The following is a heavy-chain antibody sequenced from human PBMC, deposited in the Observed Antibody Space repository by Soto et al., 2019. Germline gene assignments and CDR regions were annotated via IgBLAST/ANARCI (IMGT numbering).Heavy chain of an antibody. CDR1: GDSVSSNSAA. V-gene: IGHV6-1*01. CDR2: TFYRSKWYN. J-gene: IGHJ4*02. D-gene: IGHD1-26*01. Sequence: QTLSLTCAISGDSVSSNSAACNWIRQSPSRGLEWLGRTFYRSKWYNHYAVSVESRITINPDTSKNQFSLQLNSVTPEDTAVYYCTREHTTGHSDFWGQGSLVTVYS. CDR3: TREHTTGHSDF.